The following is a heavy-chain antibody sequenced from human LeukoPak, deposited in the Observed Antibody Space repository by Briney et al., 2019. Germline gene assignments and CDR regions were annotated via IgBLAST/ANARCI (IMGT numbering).Heavy chain of an antibody. J-gene: IGHJ4*02. Sequence: GGSLRLSCAASGFTFSSYAMHWVRQAPGKGLEWVAFISYDGSDKYYADSVKGRFTISRDNSKNTLYLQMNSLRAEDTAVYYCARDVNGYRDYWGQGTLVTVSS. CDR1: GFTFSSYA. D-gene: IGHD2-8*01. CDR3: ARDVNGYRDY. CDR2: ISYDGSDK. V-gene: IGHV3-30*04.